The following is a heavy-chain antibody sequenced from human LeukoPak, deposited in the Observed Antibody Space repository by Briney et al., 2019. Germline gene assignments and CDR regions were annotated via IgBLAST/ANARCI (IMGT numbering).Heavy chain of an antibody. D-gene: IGHD1-26*01. Sequence: PGGSLRLSCAASGFTFSRYSMNWVRQAPGKGLEWVSSISGSGIYIHYVDSLRGRFIISRDNAKNSVYLQMNSLRAEDTAVYYCARATSNIVGATGVGFDYWGQGTLVTVSS. V-gene: IGHV3-21*01. CDR3: ARATSNIVGATGVGFDY. CDR2: ISGSGIYI. J-gene: IGHJ4*02. CDR1: GFTFSRYS.